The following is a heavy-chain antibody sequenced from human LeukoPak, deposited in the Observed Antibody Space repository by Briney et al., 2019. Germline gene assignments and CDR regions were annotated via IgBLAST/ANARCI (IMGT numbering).Heavy chain of an antibody. J-gene: IGHJ3*01. CDR3: ARRTTFAFDV. CDR1: GFTFSSYN. V-gene: IGHV3-21*01. CDR2: ISTSSSYI. Sequence: GGSLRLSCAASGFTFSSYNMNWVRQAPGKGLEWVSSISTSSSYIYYAGSVKGRFTISRDNARNSLYLQMNSLRAEDTAVYYCARRTTFAFDVWGQGTMVTISS. D-gene: IGHD4-17*01.